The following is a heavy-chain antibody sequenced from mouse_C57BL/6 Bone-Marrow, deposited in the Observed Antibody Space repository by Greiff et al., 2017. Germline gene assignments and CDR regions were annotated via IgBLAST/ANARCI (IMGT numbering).Heavy chain of an antibody. V-gene: IGHV10-1*01. CDR3: VPLPFAY. CDR1: GFSFNTYA. Sequence: GGGLVQSKGSLKLSCAASGFSFNTYAMNWVRQAPGKGLEWVARIRSKSNNYATYYADSVKDRFTISRDDSESMLYLQMNNLKTEDTAMYYCVPLPFAYWGQGTLVTVSA. J-gene: IGHJ3*01. D-gene: IGHD6-1*01. CDR2: IRSKSNNYAT.